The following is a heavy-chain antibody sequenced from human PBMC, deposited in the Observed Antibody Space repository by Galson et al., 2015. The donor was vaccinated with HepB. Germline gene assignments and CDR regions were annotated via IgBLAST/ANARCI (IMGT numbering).Heavy chain of an antibody. V-gene: IGHV3-21*04. CDR1: GFTFTTYS. D-gene: IGHD3-9*01. J-gene: IGHJ4*02. CDR3: ARDVDVLTHYSFDY. CDR2: ISRSSSYI. Sequence: SLRLSCAASGFTFTTYSMNWVRQAPGKGLEWVSSISRSSSYIYYADSVKGRFTISRDNAKNSLYLQMNSLRAEDTALYYCARDVDVLTHYSFDYWGQGTLVTVSS.